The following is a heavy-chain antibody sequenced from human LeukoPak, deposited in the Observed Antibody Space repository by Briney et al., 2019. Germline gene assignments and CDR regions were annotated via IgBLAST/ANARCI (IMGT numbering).Heavy chain of an antibody. D-gene: IGHD1-26*01. J-gene: IGHJ4*02. Sequence: PGGSLRLSCAASGFTFSSYWMSWVRQAPGKGLEWVANIKQDGSEKYYVDSVKGRFTISRDNSKNTLYLQMNSPRAEDTAVYYCAKDEDSGSYFDYWGQGTLVTVSS. CDR3: AKDEDSGSYFDY. V-gene: IGHV3-7*03. CDR1: GFTFSSYW. CDR2: IKQDGSEK.